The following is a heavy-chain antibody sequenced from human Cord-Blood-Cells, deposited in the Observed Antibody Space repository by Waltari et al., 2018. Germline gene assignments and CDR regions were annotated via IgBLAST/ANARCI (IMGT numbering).Heavy chain of an antibody. Sequence: QVQLVQSGAEVKKPGASVKVSCKASGYTFTSYDINWVRQATGQGLEWMGWMNPKSGNTGDAQKFQGKGTITRNTSISTAYRELSSLRSEDTAVYYCARKVTYYDFWSGYWSAFDIWGQGTMVTVSS. CDR2: MNPKSGNT. CDR3: ARKVTYYDFWSGYWSAFDI. CDR1: GYTFTSYD. J-gene: IGHJ3*02. V-gene: IGHV1-8*02. D-gene: IGHD3-3*01.